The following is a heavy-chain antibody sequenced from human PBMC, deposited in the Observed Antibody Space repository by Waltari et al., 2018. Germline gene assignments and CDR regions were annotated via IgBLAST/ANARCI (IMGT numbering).Heavy chain of an antibody. CDR2: IKKDGMEK. Sequence: EVQLVESGGGLVQPGGSLRLSCAASGFTFSSYWMSWVRQDPGKGLEGVANIKKDGMEKDYGGSVKGRFTISRDKAKNSLYLQRNSLRAEDTAVYYCARDQNPDMVQGVARRDAFDIWGQGTMVTVSS. J-gene: IGHJ3*02. D-gene: IGHD3-10*01. V-gene: IGHV3-7*01. CDR1: GFTFSSYW. CDR3: ARDQNPDMVQGVARRDAFDI.